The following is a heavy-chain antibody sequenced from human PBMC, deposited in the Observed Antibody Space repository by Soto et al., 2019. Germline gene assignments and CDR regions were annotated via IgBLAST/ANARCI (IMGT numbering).Heavy chain of an antibody. J-gene: IGHJ5*02. Sequence: SETLSLTCTVSGGSISSGGYHWSWIRQHPGKGLEWIGYIYYSGSTYYNPSLKSRVTISVDTSKNQFSLKLSSVTAADTAVYYCARGKNWFDPWGQGTLVTVSS. CDR2: IYYSGST. CDR1: GGSISSGGYH. CDR3: ARGKNWFDP. V-gene: IGHV4-31*03.